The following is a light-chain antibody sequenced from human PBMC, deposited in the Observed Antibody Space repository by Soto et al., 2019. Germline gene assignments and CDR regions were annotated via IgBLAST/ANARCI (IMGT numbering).Light chain of an antibody. Sequence: EIVLTQSPGTLSLSPGERATLSCRASQTVTSSYLAWYQQKPGQAPRLLIYGASSRATGIPDRFSGSGSGTDFTLIISRLEPEDFAVYYCQHYGISPFTFGPGTKVEFK. CDR1: QTVTSSY. CDR3: QHYGISPFT. J-gene: IGKJ3*01. CDR2: GAS. V-gene: IGKV3-20*01.